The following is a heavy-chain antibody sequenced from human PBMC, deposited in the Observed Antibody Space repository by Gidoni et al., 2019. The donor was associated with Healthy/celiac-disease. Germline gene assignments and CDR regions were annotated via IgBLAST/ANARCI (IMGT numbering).Heavy chain of an antibody. CDR1: GFTFRSYA. CDR3: AKDDLIVGGAFDY. D-gene: IGHD1-26*01. CDR2: ISSSGGSI. V-gene: IGHV3-23*01. Sequence: EVQLLESGGGLVQPGESLSLSCAASGFTFRSYAMTWVRQAPGKGLEWVSGISSSGGSIYYADSVKGRFTISRDNSKNTLYLQMNSLRAEDTAVYYCAKDDLIVGGAFDYWGQGTLVTVSS. J-gene: IGHJ4*02.